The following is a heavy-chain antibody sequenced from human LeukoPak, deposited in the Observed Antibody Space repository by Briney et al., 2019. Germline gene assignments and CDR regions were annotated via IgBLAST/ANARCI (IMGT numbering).Heavy chain of an antibody. D-gene: IGHD5-18*01. CDR1: GYSFTSYW. CDR3: ARHFNFGGIQLWAKARPTGAFDI. CDR2: IYPGDSDT. J-gene: IGHJ3*02. Sequence: GESLKISCKGSGYSFTSYWIGWVRQMPGKGLEWMGIIYPGDSDTRYSPSFQGQVTISADKSISTAYLQWSSLKASDTAMYYCARHFNFGGIQLWAKARPTGAFDIWGQGTMVTVSS. V-gene: IGHV5-51*01.